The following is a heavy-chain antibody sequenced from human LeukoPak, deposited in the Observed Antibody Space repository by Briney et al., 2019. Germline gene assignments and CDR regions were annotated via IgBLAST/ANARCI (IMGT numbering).Heavy chain of an antibody. CDR2: TYYTGDT. V-gene: IGHV4-59*12. CDR1: GGSIGTDY. J-gene: IGHJ5*02. CDR3: ASGLQRGGIAA. Sequence: SETLSLTCTVSGGSIGTDYWSWIRQPPGERLEWIGYTYYTGDTKYNPSLRSRVTISVDTSKNQLSLKLTSMTAADTAVYYCASGLQRGGIAAWGQGTLVTVSS. D-gene: IGHD3-10*01.